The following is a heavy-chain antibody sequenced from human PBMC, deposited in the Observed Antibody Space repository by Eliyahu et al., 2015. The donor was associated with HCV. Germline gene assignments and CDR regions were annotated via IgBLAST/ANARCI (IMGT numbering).Heavy chain of an antibody. CDR3: ARDTTHSSGWFDP. D-gene: IGHD6-19*01. CDR2: IIPILGIA. CDR1: GGTFSSYA. V-gene: IGHV1-69*04. Sequence: QVQLVQSGAEVKKPGSSVKVSCKASGGTFSSYAISWVRQAPGQGLEWMGRIIPILGIANYAQKFQGRVTITADKSTSTAYMELSSLRSEDTAVYYCARDTTHSSGWFDPWGQGTLVTVSS. J-gene: IGHJ5*02.